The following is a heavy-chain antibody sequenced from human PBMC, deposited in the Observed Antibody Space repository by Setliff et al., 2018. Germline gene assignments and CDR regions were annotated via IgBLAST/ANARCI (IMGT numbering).Heavy chain of an antibody. CDR3: LRLVRYCSRTTCQRTPGDEV. Sequence: ASVKVSCKASGYTFAESIVSWVRQAPGQGLEWMGWIGVYTGHTSFAQKFGDRVSMSTDKSTNMAYMELRGLRFDDTAVYYCLRLVRYCSRTTCQRTPGDEVWGQVTLVTVSS. CDR1: GYTFAESI. V-gene: IGHV1-18*04. CDR2: IGVYTGHT. D-gene: IGHD2-8*01. J-gene: IGHJ4*02.